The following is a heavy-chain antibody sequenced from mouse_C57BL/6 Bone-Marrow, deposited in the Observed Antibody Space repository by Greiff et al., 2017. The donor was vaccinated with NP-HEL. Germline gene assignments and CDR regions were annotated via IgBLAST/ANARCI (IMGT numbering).Heavy chain of an antibody. CDR1: GFTFSDYY. CDR3: ARENHYYAMDY. CDR2: INYDGSST. Sequence: EVHLVESEGGLVQPGSSMKLSCTASGFTFSDYYMAWVRQVPEKGLEWVANINYDGSSTYYLDSLKSRFIISRDNAKNILYLQMSSLKSEDTATYYCARENHYYAMDYWGQGTSVTVSS. V-gene: IGHV5-16*01. J-gene: IGHJ4*01.